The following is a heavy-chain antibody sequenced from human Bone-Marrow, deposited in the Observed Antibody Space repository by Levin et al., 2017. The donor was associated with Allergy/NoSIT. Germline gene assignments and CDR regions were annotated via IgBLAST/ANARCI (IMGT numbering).Heavy chain of an antibody. CDR3: ARRQGVAATPARWYFDL. CDR1: GGSFSGYY. Sequence: RSQTLSLTCAVYGGSFSGYYWSWIRPPPGKGLEWIGEINHSGSTNYNPSLKSRVTISVDTSKNQFSLKLSSVTAADTAVYYCARRQGVAATPARWYFDLWGRGTLVTVSS. J-gene: IGHJ2*01. D-gene: IGHD2-15*01. V-gene: IGHV4-34*01. CDR2: INHSGST.